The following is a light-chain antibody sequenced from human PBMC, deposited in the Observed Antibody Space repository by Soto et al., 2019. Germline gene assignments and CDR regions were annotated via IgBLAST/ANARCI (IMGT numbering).Light chain of an antibody. V-gene: IGKV1-8*01. CDR3: QQYHSHPPFA. J-gene: IGKJ3*01. CDR1: QGISSY. CDR2: AAS. Sequence: AIRMTQSPSSLSASTGDRVTITCRASQGISSYLAWYQQKPGKAPKLLIYAASTLQSGVPSRFSGSGSGTDFTLTISCLQPEDFATYCCQQYHSHPPFASRPGTKVNIK.